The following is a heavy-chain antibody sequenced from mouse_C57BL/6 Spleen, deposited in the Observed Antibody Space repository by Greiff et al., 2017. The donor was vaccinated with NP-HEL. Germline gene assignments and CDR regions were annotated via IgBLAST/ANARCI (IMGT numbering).Heavy chain of an antibody. CDR1: GYTFTDYY. Sequence: EVQLQQSGPELVKPGASVKISCKASGYTFTDYYMNWVKQSHGKSLEWIGDINPNNGGTSYNQKFKGKATLTVDKSSSTAYMELRSLTSEDSAVYYCAREGELGRGMGFAYWGQRTLVTVSA. V-gene: IGHV1-26*01. CDR2: INPNNGGT. J-gene: IGHJ3*01. D-gene: IGHD4-1*01. CDR3: AREGELGRGMGFAY.